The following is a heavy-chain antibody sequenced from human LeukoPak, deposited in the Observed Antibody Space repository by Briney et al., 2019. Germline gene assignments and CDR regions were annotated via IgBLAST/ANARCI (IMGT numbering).Heavy chain of an antibody. CDR1: GFTFRSYA. CDR3: AGGSGYYSTPTYFGY. Sequence: GGSLRLSCAASGFTFRSYAMSWVRQAPGKGLEWVSAIGGSGGNTYYADSVKGRFTISRDNAKNSLYLQMYSLRAEDTAVYYCAGGSGYYSTPTYFGYWGQGTLVTVSS. J-gene: IGHJ4*02. D-gene: IGHD3-22*01. V-gene: IGHV3-23*01. CDR2: IGGSGGNT.